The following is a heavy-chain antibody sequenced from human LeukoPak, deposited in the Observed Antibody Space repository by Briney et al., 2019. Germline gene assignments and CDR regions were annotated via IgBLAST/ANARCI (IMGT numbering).Heavy chain of an antibody. Sequence: TGGSLRLSCAASGFTFSSYAMPWVRQAPGKGLEWVAVISYDGSNKYYADSVKGRFTISRDNSKNTLYLQMSSLRSEDTAVYYCARSICTNGVCYPPHDAFDIWGQGTMVTVSS. V-gene: IGHV3-30-3*01. J-gene: IGHJ3*02. CDR3: ARSICTNGVCYPPHDAFDI. D-gene: IGHD2-8*01. CDR2: ISYDGSNK. CDR1: GFTFSSYA.